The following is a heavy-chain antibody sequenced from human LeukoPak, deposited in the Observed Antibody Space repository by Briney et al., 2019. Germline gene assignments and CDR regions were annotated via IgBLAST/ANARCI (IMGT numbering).Heavy chain of an antibody. CDR1: GFTFSSYW. V-gene: IGHV3-74*01. J-gene: IGHJ3*02. CDR3: ARVQSSGCYGGALDI. Sequence: GGSLRLSCAASGFTFSSYWMHWVRQAPGKGLVWVSRINSDGSSTSYADSVEGRFTISRDNAKNTLYLQMNSLRAEDTAVCYCARVQSSGCYGGALDIWGQGTMVTVSS. D-gene: IGHD6-19*01. CDR2: INSDGSST.